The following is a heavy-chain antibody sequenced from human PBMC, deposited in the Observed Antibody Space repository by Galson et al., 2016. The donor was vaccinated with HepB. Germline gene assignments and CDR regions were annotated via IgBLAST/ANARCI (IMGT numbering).Heavy chain of an antibody. CDR2: ISYDGSNE. CDR1: GFTFSSYA. D-gene: IGHD3-22*01. V-gene: IGHV3-30-3*01. J-gene: IGHJ4*02. Sequence: SLRLSCAASGFTFSSYAMHWVRQAPGKGLEWVAVISYDGSNEYYADSVKGQFTISRGNSKNTLYLQMNSLRAEDTAVYYCASDAPYYYESSGLDYWGQGTLVTVSS. CDR3: ASDAPYYYESSGLDY.